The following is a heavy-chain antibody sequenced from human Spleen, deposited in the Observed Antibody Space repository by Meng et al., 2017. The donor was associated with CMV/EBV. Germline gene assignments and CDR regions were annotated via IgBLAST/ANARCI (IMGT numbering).Heavy chain of an antibody. V-gene: IGHV3-43D*03. CDR2: ISWDGGST. J-gene: IGHJ6*02. Sequence: GESLKISCAASGFICDDYDMYWVRQVPGKGLEWVSLISWDGGSTYYADSVKGRFTISRDNSKNSLYLQMNSLRAEDTALYYCAKDHWTTAAGTSWGYYGMDVWGQGTTVTVSS. CDR3: AKDHWTTAAGTSWGYYGMDV. CDR1: GFICDDYD. D-gene: IGHD6-13*01.